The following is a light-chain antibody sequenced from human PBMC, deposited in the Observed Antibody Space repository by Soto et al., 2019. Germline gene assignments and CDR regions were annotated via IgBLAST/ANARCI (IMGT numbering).Light chain of an antibody. CDR2: GAS. CDR1: QSVSSSY. CDR3: QQYGSAPLT. V-gene: IGKV3-20*01. Sequence: EIVLTQSPGTLSLSPGERATLSCRASQSVSSSYLAWYQQKPGQAPRLLISGASSRATGIPDRFSGSGSGTDFTLTISRLEPEDFAVYYCQQYGSAPLTFGGGTKVEIK. J-gene: IGKJ4*01.